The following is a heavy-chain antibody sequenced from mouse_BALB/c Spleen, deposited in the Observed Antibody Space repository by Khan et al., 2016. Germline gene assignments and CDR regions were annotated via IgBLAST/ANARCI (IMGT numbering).Heavy chain of an antibody. D-gene: IGHD1-1*01. CDR1: GYTITNYG. J-gene: IGHJ2*01. V-gene: IGHV9-1*02. CDR2: INTDTGEP. CDR3: ARFRYANC. Sequence: QIQLVQSGPELKKPGETVKISCKASGYTITNYGMNWVKQAPGKGLQWMGGINTDTGEPTYADDFKGRFAFSLETSASTAYLQINNLKNEDMATYFCARFRYANCWGQGTTLAVSS.